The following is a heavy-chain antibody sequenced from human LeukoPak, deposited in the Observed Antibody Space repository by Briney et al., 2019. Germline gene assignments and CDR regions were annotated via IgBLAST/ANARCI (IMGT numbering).Heavy chain of an antibody. J-gene: IGHJ4*02. Sequence: PGESPKISCKGSGYNFPTYSIGLVRQMPGKGLELRGIVYPCDSAPRYSQSFQGQVTISADTSISTPFLQWNSLKASDTAMYYCARYWFGELGGVDNWGQGTLVTVSS. CDR3: ARYWFGELGGVDN. CDR2: VYPCDSAP. CDR1: GYNFPTYS. V-gene: IGHV5-51*01. D-gene: IGHD3-10*01.